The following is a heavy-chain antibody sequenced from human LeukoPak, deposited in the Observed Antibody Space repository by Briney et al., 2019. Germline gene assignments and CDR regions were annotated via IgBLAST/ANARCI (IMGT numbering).Heavy chain of an antibody. D-gene: IGHD2-2*02. CDR2: ISSSSSYI. V-gene: IGHV3-21*01. Sequence: GGSLRLSCAASGFTFSSFGMNWVRQAPGKGLEWVSSISSSSSYIYYADSVKGRFTISRDNAKNSLYLQMNSLRAEDTAVYYCARDHCSSTSCYIDYWGQGTLVTVSS. CDR1: GFTFSSFG. J-gene: IGHJ4*02. CDR3: ARDHCSSTSCYIDY.